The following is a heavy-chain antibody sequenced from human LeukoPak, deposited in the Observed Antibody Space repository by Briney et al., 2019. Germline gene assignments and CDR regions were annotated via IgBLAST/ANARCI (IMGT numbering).Heavy chain of an antibody. Sequence: GGSLRLSCAASGFTFSSYSMNWVRQAPGKGLEWVSSISSSSSYIYYADSVKGRFTISRDNAKNSLYLQMNSLRAEDTAVYYCAGLLGSRYSTFDAFDIWGQGTMVTVSS. V-gene: IGHV3-21*01. CDR2: ISSSSSYI. D-gene: IGHD6-13*01. CDR1: GFTFSSYS. CDR3: AGLLGSRYSTFDAFDI. J-gene: IGHJ3*02.